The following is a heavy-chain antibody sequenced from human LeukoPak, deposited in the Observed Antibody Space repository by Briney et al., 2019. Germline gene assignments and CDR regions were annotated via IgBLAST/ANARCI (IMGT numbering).Heavy chain of an antibody. Sequence: MASETLPLTCTVSGGSINTYYWSWIRQPPGKGLEWIAYVRDNGESNYNPSLKSRVAISLDTANNQISLRLNFVTAADTAIYYCARQPANTAAFDIWGLGTMATVSS. D-gene: IGHD5-18*01. CDR2: VRDNGES. V-gene: IGHV4-59*08. CDR1: GGSINTYY. J-gene: IGHJ3*02. CDR3: ARQPANTAAFDI.